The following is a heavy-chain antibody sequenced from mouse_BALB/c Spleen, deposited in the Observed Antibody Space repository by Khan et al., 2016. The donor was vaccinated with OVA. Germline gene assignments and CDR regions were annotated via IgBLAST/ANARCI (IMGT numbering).Heavy chain of an antibody. CDR2: IRDKANGYTT. Sequence: EVELVESGGGLVQPGGSLRLSCATSGFTFTDYYMTWVRQPPGKALEWLGFIRDKANGYTTEYSASVRGRFTISSDNYQSILYLQINSLRAEDSDTYDGAREGEVYAMDYWGQGTSVTVSS. V-gene: IGHV7-3*02. J-gene: IGHJ4*01. CDR3: AREGEVYAMDY. CDR1: GFTFTDYY.